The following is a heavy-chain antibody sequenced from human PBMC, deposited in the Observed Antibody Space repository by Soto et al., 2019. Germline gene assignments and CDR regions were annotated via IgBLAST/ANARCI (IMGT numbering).Heavy chain of an antibody. J-gene: IGHJ6*02. V-gene: IGHV3-30*03. CDR2: ISYDSSKT. CDR1: GFTFNSDS. CDR3: ARSRSAWSDFHYYSLDV. Sequence: PAGSLRLSCAASGFTFNSDSMHWVRQGPGHGQELVAFISYDSSKTYYSDSVQGRFTITRDNSNSTLYVQMNSLTGEDTAVYYCARSRSAWSDFHYYSLDVWGQGTTVTVSS. D-gene: IGHD1-26*01.